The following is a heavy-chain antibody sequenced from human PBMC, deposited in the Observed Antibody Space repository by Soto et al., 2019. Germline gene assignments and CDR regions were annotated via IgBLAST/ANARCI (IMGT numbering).Heavy chain of an antibody. CDR3: ARNDYYGSGSLDY. D-gene: IGHD3-10*01. CDR1: GGSICSGGYH. CDR2: IYYSGST. Sequence: QVQLQESGPGLVKPSQTLSLTCTVSGGSICSGGYHWSWIRQHPGKGLEWIGYIYYSGSTYYNPSLKSRVTISVDTSKNQFSLKLNSVTAADTAVYYCARNDYYGSGSLDYWGQGTLVTVSS. J-gene: IGHJ4*02. V-gene: IGHV4-31*03.